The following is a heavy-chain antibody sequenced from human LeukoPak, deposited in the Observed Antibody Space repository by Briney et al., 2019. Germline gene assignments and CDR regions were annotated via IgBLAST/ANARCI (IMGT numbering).Heavy chain of an antibody. J-gene: IGHJ4*02. CDR1: GSSISSYY. CDR3: ARHVGIHLWSLYFDY. D-gene: IGHD5-18*01. CDR2: IYSSGST. V-gene: IGHV4-59*08. Sequence: PSETLSLTRIVSGSSISSYYWSWLRQPPGKGRGGVGYIYSSGSTDYNPSLKSRVTISLDTSNHQFSLKLTSVTAADTAVYSCARHVGIHLWSLYFDYWGQGSLVTVSS.